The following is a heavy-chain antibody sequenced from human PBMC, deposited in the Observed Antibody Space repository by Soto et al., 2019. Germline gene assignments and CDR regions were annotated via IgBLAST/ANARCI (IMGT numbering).Heavy chain of an antibody. D-gene: IGHD3-9*01. CDR1: GLNLSHPW. Sequence: PGVSLRLSCAASGLNLSHPWMTWVRQAAVEGLEWVGRIKSKTDGGTADYAAPVKGRFTLSRDDSKNTVYLQMNSLKTEDTAVYYCTTGIYYDILTGYHNVAYWGQGTLVTV. CDR3: TTGIYYDILTGYHNVAY. V-gene: IGHV3-15*01. J-gene: IGHJ4*02. CDR2: IKSKTDGGTA.